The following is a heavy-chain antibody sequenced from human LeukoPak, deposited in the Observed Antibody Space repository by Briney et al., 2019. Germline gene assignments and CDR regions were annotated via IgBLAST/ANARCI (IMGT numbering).Heavy chain of an antibody. Sequence: SQTLSLTCAISGDSVSSNSAAWNWIRQSPSRGLEWLGGTYYRSKWYNEYVVSVKSRIIINPDTSKNQFSLQLNSVTPEDTAIYYCARGSGSSRDYYFDYWGRGTLVTVSS. D-gene: IGHD1-26*01. V-gene: IGHV6-1*01. CDR1: GDSVSSNSAA. CDR3: ARGSGSSRDYYFDY. J-gene: IGHJ4*02. CDR2: TYYRSKWYN.